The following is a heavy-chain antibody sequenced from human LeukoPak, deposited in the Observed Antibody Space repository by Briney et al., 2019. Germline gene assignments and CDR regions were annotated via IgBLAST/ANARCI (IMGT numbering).Heavy chain of an antibody. D-gene: IGHD3-3*01. V-gene: IGHV3-30*02. CDR1: GFRFSSYA. CDR2: IRYDGSNK. CDR3: AKSLSNYDFWSADKDYFDY. J-gene: IGHJ4*02. Sequence: GGSLRLSCAASGFRFSSYAMSWVRQAPGKGLEWVAFIRYDGSNKYYADSVKGRFTISRDNSKNTLYLQMNSLRAEDTAVYYCAKSLSNYDFWSADKDYFDYWGQGTLVTVSS.